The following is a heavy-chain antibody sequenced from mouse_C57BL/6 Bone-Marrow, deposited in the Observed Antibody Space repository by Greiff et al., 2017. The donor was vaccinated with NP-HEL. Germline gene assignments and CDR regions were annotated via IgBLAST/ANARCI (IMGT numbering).Heavy chain of an antibody. CDR1: GFTFSSYA. CDR2: ISDGGSYT. J-gene: IGHJ1*03. CDR3: ARVGGWNDYGSSYHWYFDV. Sequence: EVQLVESGGGLVKPGGSLKLSCAASGFTFSSYAMSWVRQTPEQRLEWVATISDGGSYTYYPDNVKGRFTISRDNAKNNLYLQLSHLTSEDTAMYYSARVGGWNDYGSSYHWYFDVWGTGTTVTVSS. V-gene: IGHV5-4*01. D-gene: IGHD1-1*01.